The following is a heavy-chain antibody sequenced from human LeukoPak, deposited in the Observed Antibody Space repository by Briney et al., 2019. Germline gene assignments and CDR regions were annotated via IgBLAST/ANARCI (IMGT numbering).Heavy chain of an antibody. V-gene: IGHV3-74*01. CDR2: INSDGTTT. CDR3: ARSGFYYMDV. CDR1: GFTFSTYW. J-gene: IGHJ6*03. D-gene: IGHD6-25*01. Sequence: GGSLRLSCAASGFTFSTYWMHWVRQAPGKGLVWVSRINSDGTTTTYADSVKGRFTISRDNAKNTLYLQMNSLRAEDTALYYCARSGFYYMDVWGQGTTVTVSS.